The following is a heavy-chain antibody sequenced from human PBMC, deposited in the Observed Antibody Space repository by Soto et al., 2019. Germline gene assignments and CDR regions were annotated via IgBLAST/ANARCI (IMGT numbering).Heavy chain of an antibody. CDR3: TRDPGDRTFEN. D-gene: IGHD2-21*02. Sequence: QVQLVQSGAEVKKPGASVKVSCNTPGYTFTAYYIHWVRRAPGQGLEWMGWINPDSGDTSYAQKFHGRVTMTRDTSFGPAYMELSSPRSDDTAIYYCTRDPGDRTFENWGQGTLVTVSS. J-gene: IGHJ4*02. CDR1: GYTFTAYY. V-gene: IGHV1-2*02. CDR2: INPDSGDT.